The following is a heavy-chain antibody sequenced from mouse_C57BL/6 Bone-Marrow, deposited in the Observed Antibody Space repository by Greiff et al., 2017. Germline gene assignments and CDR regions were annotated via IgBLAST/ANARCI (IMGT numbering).Heavy chain of an antibody. D-gene: IGHD1-1*01. CDR2: ILPGSGST. J-gene: IGHJ1*03. CDR3: ARGVFYYYGSTYWYFDV. Sequence: QVQLKQSGAELMKPGASVKLSCKATGYTFTGYWIEWVKQRPGHGLEWIGEILPGSGSTNYNEKFKGKATFTADTSSNTAYMQLSSLTTEDSAIYYCARGVFYYYGSTYWYFDVWGTGTTVTVSS. CDR1: GYTFTGYW. V-gene: IGHV1-9*01.